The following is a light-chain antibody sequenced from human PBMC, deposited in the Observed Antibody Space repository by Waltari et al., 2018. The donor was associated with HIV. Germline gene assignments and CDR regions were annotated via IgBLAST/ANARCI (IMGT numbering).Light chain of an antibody. CDR1: QRVLYSSNNTNY. CDR3: QQYYDTPFT. V-gene: IGKV4-1*01. CDR2: WAS. Sequence: DIVMTQSPDSLAVSLGERATINCKSSQRVLYSSNNTNYLAWYQQKPGQPPKLLIYWASTRESGVPDRFSGSGSGTDFTLTISSLQAEDVAVYYCQQYYDTPFTFGPGTKVDIK. J-gene: IGKJ3*01.